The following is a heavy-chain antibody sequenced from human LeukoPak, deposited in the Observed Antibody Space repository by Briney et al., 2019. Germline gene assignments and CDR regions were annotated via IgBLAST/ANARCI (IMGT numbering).Heavy chain of an antibody. D-gene: IGHD3-3*01. CDR2: INHSGST. J-gene: IGHJ5*02. CDR1: GGSFSGYY. CDR3: ARGKPSIFGVVIIDDWFDP. V-gene: IGHV4-34*01. Sequence: PSETLSLTCAVYGGSFSGYYWNWIRQPPGKGLEWIGEINHSGSTNYNPSLKSRVTITVDTSKNQFSLKLSSVTAADTAVYYCARGKPSIFGVVIIDDWFDPWGQGTLVTVSS.